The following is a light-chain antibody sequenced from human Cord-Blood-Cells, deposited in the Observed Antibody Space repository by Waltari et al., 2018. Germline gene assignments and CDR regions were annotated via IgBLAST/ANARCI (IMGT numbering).Light chain of an antibody. Sequence: QSALTQPASVSGSPGQSITISCTGTSSDVGGYNYVSWYQQHPGKAPKLRIYDVSNRPSGVSNRFSGSKSVNTASLTISGLQAEDEADYYCSSYTSSSFWVFGGGTKLTVL. J-gene: IGLJ3*02. CDR2: DVS. CDR1: SSDVGGYNY. V-gene: IGLV2-14*01. CDR3: SSYTSSSFWV.